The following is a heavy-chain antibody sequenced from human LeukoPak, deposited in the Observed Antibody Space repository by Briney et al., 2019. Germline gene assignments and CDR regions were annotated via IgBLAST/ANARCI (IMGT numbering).Heavy chain of an antibody. CDR3: AKDAPNYGGNDRFDY. J-gene: IGHJ4*02. CDR1: GFTFSSYA. V-gene: IGHV3-30*02. D-gene: IGHD4-23*01. CDR2: IRYDGSNK. Sequence: GGSLRLSCAASGFTFSSYAMSWVRQAPGKGLEWVAFIRYDGSNKYYADSVKGRFTISRDNSKNTLYLQMNSLRAEDTAVYYCAKDAPNYGGNDRFDYWGQGTLVTVSS.